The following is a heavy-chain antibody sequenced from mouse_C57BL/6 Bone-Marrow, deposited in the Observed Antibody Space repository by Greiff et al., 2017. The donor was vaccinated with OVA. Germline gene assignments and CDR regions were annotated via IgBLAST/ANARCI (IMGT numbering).Heavy chain of an antibody. J-gene: IGHJ4*01. D-gene: IGHD2-2*01. CDR2: IDPETGGT. CDR1: GYTFTDCE. V-gene: IGHV1-15*01. Sequence: QVQLKESGAELVRPGASVTLSCKASGYTFTDCEMHWVKQTPVHGLEWIGAIDPETGGTAYNQKFKGKAILTADKSSSTAYMELRSLTSEDSAVYYCTREALGYGYGGGYYAMDYWGQGTSVTVSS. CDR3: TREALGYGYGGGYYAMDY.